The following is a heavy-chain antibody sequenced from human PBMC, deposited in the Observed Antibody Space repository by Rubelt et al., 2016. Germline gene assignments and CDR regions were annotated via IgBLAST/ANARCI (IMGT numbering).Heavy chain of an antibody. V-gene: IGHV1-18*01. CDR3: ARDKEWLATRGFQNWFDP. D-gene: IGHD6-19*01. J-gene: IGHJ5*02. CDR2: ISAYNGNT. CDR1: GYTFTSYG. Sequence: QVQLVQSGAEVKKPGASVKVSCKASGYTFTSYGISWVRQAPGQGLEWMGWISAYNGNTNYAQKVQGRVTMTTDTTTGTGYMGRRSLRSDDTAVYYCARDKEWLATRGFQNWFDPWGQGTLVTVSS.